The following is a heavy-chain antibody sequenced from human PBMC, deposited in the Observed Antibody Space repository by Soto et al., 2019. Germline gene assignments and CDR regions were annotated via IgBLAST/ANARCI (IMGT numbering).Heavy chain of an antibody. Sequence: SETLSLTCAVYGGLYSDYYWSWIRQAPGKGLEWIGEIHHSGATNYNPSLKSRVTISLDRSKNQFSLKLSSVTAADTAVYYCARDNGRENYYDSSGYWYYFDYWGQGTLVTVSS. CDR3: ARDNGRENYYDSSGYWYYFDY. D-gene: IGHD3-22*01. J-gene: IGHJ4*02. V-gene: IGHV4-34*01. CDR1: GGLYSDYY. CDR2: IHHSGAT.